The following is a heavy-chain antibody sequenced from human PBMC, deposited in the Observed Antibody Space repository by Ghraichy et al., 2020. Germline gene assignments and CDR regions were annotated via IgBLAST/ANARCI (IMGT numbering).Heavy chain of an antibody. V-gene: IGHV1-3*01. J-gene: IGHJ6*02. CDR2: FNAGNGHA. D-gene: IGHD1-26*01. CDR3: ARDGGRFMGMDV. CDR1: GSTFSSG. Sequence: ASVKVSCKASGSTFSSGVHWVRQVPGLRLEWMGWFNAGNGHAEYSQKLQGRVTITMDISAYTAYMELSRLRSEDTAIYYCARDGGRFMGMDVWGQGTTVIVSS.